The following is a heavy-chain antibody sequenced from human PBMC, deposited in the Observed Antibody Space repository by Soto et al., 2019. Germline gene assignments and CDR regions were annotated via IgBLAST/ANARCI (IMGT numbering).Heavy chain of an antibody. D-gene: IGHD5-18*01. CDR3: ARGTAMARVYFDY. J-gene: IGHJ4*02. CDR1: VGTFSSYA. V-gene: IGHV1-69*06. CDR2: ISPIFGTA. Sequence: QVQRGQSGSEVKKPGSSGKVSCNASVGTFSSYAISWVRQAPGQGLEWMVGISPIFGTANYAQKFQGRVTITADKSTSTAYMELSSLRSEDTAVYYCARGTAMARVYFDYWGQGTLVTVSS.